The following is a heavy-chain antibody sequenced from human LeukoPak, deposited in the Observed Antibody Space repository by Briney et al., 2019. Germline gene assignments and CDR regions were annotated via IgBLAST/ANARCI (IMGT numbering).Heavy chain of an antibody. CDR1: GGSINGYY. D-gene: IGHD2-2*02. Sequence: KPSETLSLTCTVSGGSINGYYWSWIRQPAGKGLEWIGRIFSSGSTNYNPSLKSRVIMSVDTSKNQLSLKLSSVTAADTAVYYCARDPNPGVVPAAINNYFDPWGQGTLVTVSS. J-gene: IGHJ5*02. V-gene: IGHV4-4*07. CDR3: ARDPNPGVVPAAINNYFDP. CDR2: IFSSGST.